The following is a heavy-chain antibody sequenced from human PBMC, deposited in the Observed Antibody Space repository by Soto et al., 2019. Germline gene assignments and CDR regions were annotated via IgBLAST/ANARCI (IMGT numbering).Heavy chain of an antibody. D-gene: IGHD6-13*01. J-gene: IGHJ5*02. Sequence: QVQLVQSGAEVMKPGSSVKVSCKASGGTFSSYTISWVRQAPGQGLEWMGRIIPILGIANYAQKFQGRVRIPADKSTSTAYMELSSLRSEDTAVNYCAGAAAATPGWFDPWGQGTLVTVFS. CDR3: AGAAAATPGWFDP. CDR1: GGTFSSYT. V-gene: IGHV1-69*02. CDR2: IIPILGIA.